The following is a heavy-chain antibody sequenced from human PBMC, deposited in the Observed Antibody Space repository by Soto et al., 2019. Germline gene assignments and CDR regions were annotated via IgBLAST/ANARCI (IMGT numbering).Heavy chain of an antibody. CDR3: ARDSRPQNVLLFLKSFAS. CDR1: GGTFSTYA. D-gene: IGHD3-3*01. J-gene: IGHJ5*02. V-gene: IGHV1-69*01. Sequence: QVQLVQSGAEVKKPGSSVKVSCKASGGTFSTYAISWVRQAPGQGLEWMGGIVPMSGRADYAQKFQDRVTITADEATSTVFMAMSSLRSEDTAVYYCARDSRPQNVLLFLKSFASWGQGTLVTVSS. CDR2: IVPMSGRA.